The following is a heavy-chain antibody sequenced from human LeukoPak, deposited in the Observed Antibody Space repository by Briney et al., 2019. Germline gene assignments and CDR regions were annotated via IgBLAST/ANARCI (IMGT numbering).Heavy chain of an antibody. CDR2: INHSGST. CDR3: ARRFVGATENWFDP. Sequence: SETLSLTCAVYGGSFSGYYWSWIRQPPGKGLEWIGEINHSGSTNYNPSLKSRVTISVDTSKNQFSLKLSSVTAADTAVYYCARRFVGATENWFDPWGQGTRVTVSS. D-gene: IGHD1-26*01. CDR1: GGSFSGYY. V-gene: IGHV4-34*01. J-gene: IGHJ5*02.